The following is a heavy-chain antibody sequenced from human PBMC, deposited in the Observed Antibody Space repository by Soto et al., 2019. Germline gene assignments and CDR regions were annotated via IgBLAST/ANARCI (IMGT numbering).Heavy chain of an antibody. CDR1: GDSVSSNSAA. J-gene: IGHJ4*02. D-gene: IGHD5-12*01. V-gene: IGHV6-1*01. CDR2: TYYRSKWYN. Sequence: PSQTLSLTCAISGDSVSSNSAAWNWIRQSPSRGLEWLGRTYYRSKWYNDYAVSVKSRITINPDTSKNQFSLQLNSVTPEDTAVYYCARTIVSGYDYSSSGLVTHFDYWGQGTLVTVSS. CDR3: ARTIVSGYDYSSSGLVTHFDY.